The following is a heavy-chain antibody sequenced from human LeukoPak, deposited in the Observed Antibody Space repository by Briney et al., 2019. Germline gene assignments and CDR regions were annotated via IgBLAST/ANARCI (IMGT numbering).Heavy chain of an antibody. CDR1: GYTFTSYD. V-gene: IGHV1-3*03. J-gene: IGHJ4*02. Sequence: ASVKVSCKASGYTFTSYDINWVRQATGQRLEWMGWINAGNGNTKYSQEFQGRVTITRDTSASTAYMELSSLRSEDMAVYYCARAHYYDSSGYYYTFDYWGQGTLVTVSS. CDR3: ARAHYYDSSGYYYTFDY. CDR2: INAGNGNT. D-gene: IGHD3-22*01.